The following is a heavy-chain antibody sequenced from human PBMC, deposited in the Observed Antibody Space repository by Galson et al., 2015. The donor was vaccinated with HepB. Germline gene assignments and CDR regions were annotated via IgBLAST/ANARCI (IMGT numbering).Heavy chain of an antibody. D-gene: IGHD6-13*01. J-gene: IGHJ4*02. V-gene: IGHV3-21*01. CDR1: GFTFSSYS. CDR2: ISSSSSYI. Sequence: SLRLSCAASGFTFSSYSMNWVRQAPGRGLEWVSSISSSSSYIYYADSVKGRFTISRDNAKNSLYLQMNSLRAEDTAVYYCARSRGGTRRTDSSSAKLGYWGQGTLVTVSS. CDR3: ARSRGGTRRTDSSSAKLGY.